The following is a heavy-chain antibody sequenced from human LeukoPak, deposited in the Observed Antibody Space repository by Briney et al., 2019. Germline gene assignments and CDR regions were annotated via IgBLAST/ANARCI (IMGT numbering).Heavy chain of an antibody. CDR3: ARGPQFTTSSSWFDP. CDR1: GGSIYSHY. D-gene: IGHD2-2*01. CDR2: IYSSGST. V-gene: IGHV4-4*07. Sequence: PSETLSLTCSVSGGSIYSHYWSWIRQPAGKGLEWVGRIYSSGSTNYNPSLKSRVTMSVDTSKNQFSLELTSVTAADTAVYYCARGPQFTTSSSWFDPWGQGTLVTVSS. J-gene: IGHJ5*02.